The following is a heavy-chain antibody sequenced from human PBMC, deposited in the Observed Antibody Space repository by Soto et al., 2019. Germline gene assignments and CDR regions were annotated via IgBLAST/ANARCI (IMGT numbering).Heavy chain of an antibody. CDR2: ISSSSSYT. D-gene: IGHD3-10*01. Sequence: EVHLVESGGGLVKPGGSLRLSCAASGFNFSSYALNWVRQAPGKGLEWVSFISSSSSYTYYSDSVKGRFTISRDNAKNSLVLQMNSLRAEDTAVYYCATDRGHGSTVSGGLDVWGQATTVTVSS. CDR3: ATDRGHGSTVSGGLDV. CDR1: GFNFSSYA. J-gene: IGHJ6*02. V-gene: IGHV3-21*01.